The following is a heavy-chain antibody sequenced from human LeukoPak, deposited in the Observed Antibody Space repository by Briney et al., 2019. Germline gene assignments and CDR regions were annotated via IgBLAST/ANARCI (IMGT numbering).Heavy chain of an antibody. J-gene: IGHJ6*03. V-gene: IGHV4-39*07. Sequence: PSETLSLTCTVSGGSISSSSYYWGWIRQPPGKGLEWIGSIYYSGSTNSNPSLKSRVTISLDTSKNQFSLRLTSVTAADTAVYYCARSLGPAYYYYMDVWGKGTTVTVSS. CDR3: ARSLGPAYYYYMDV. CDR2: IYYSGST. CDR1: GGSISSSSYY.